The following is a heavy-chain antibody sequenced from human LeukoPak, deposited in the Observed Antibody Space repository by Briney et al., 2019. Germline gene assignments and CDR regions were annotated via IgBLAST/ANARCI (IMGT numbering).Heavy chain of an antibody. CDR3: AKDPYYYDSSGYYWEGNWFDP. V-gene: IGHV3-23*01. D-gene: IGHD3-22*01. CDR2: ISGSGGST. Sequence: GGSLRLSCAASGFTFSGYAMSWVRQAPGKGLEWVSAISGSGGSTYHADSVKGRFTISRDNSQNTLYLQMNSLRAEDTAVYYCAKDPYYYDSSGYYWEGNWFDPWGREPWSPSPQ. CDR1: GFTFSGYA. J-gene: IGHJ5*02.